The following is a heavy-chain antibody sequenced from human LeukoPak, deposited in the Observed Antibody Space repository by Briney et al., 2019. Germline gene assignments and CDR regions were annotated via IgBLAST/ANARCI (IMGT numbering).Heavy chain of an antibody. CDR1: GFTFDNYG. J-gene: IGHJ6*04. CDR2: ISSSGSTI. Sequence: GGSLRLSCAASGFTFDNYGINWVRQAPGKGLEWVSYISSSGSTIYYADSVKGRFTISRDNAKNSLYLQMNSLRAEDTAVYYCAELGITMIGGVWGKGTTVTISS. CDR3: AELGITMIGGV. V-gene: IGHV3-48*03. D-gene: IGHD3-10*02.